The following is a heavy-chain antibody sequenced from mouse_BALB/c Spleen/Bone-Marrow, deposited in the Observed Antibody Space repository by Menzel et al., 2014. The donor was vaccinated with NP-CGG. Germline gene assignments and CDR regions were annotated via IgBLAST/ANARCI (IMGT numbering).Heavy chain of an antibody. J-gene: IGHJ2*01. V-gene: IGHV7-3*02. CDR2: IRNNANGYTI. CDR3: ARDGYDGVGRRYDH. Sequence: EVNLVESGGGLVQPGGSLSLSCATSGFTFTDYYMNLVRQPPGKALEWLGFIRNNANGYTIEYSASVKGRFTITRDNSQSILYLHMNPQRADDVAPYYCARDGYDGVGRRYDHWGQGTTLTVSS. D-gene: IGHD2-2*01. CDR1: GFTFTDYY.